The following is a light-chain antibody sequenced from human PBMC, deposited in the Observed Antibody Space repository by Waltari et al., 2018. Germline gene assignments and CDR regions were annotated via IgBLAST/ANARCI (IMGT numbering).Light chain of an antibody. CDR3: NSYAGSNSVL. CDR1: TSKGGGYNG. J-gene: IGLJ2*01. Sequence: SALTQLLSATGSPGQSVTTSCLGTTSKGGGYNGLSWYQQHPGKAPKLMIYDVSKRPSGVPDRFSGSKSGNTAYLTVSGLQAEDEADYYCNSYAGSNSVLFGAGTKLTVL. CDR2: DVS. V-gene: IGLV2-8*01.